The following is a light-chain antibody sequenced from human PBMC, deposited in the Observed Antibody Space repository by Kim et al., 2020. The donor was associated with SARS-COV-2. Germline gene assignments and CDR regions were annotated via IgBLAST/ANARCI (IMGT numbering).Light chain of an antibody. J-gene: IGKJ4*01. CDR3: QKNNSVPLT. Sequence: ASVGDRATITCRTSQGIENYLAWYHKKPGKVPKLLIYVASTLQSGVQSRFSGSGSGTDFTLTISGLRPEDVTTYYCQKNNSVPLTFGGGTKVGIK. CDR1: QGIENY. CDR2: VAS. V-gene: IGKV1-27*01.